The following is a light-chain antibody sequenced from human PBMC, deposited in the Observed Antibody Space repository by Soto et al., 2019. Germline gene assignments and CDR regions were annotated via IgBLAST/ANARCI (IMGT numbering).Light chain of an antibody. CDR2: LTS. J-gene: IGKJ1*01. CDR3: MQSLQTPPWT. CDR1: QSLLHSDGYTY. Sequence: DIVMTQSPPSLSVTPGEPASISCRSSQSLLHSDGYTYVDWYVQRPGQSPQLLIYLTSIRASGVPDRFSGSGSGTEFTLKISKVEAEDVGVYYCMQSLQTPPWTFGPGTKVDIK. V-gene: IGKV2-28*01.